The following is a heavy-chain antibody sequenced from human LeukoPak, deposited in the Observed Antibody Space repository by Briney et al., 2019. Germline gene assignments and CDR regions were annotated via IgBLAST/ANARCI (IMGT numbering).Heavy chain of an antibody. V-gene: IGHV1-69*13. J-gene: IGHJ6*03. D-gene: IGHD6-6*01. Sequence: SGTVSCTASGGTFRSYDISWGRQAHRQGLEWMGGIIPIFGTANYAQKFQGRVTITADESTSTAYMELSSLRSEDTAVYYCARSGGAGSSNYYYYMDVWGKGTTVTVSS. CDR2: IIPIFGTA. CDR1: GGTFRSYD. CDR3: ARSGGAGSSNYYYYMDV.